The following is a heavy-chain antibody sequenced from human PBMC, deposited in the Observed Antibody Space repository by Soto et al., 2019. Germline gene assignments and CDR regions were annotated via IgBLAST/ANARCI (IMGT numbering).Heavy chain of an antibody. CDR1: GFTFSSYA. CDR3: AKDLTAATRGRFDY. V-gene: IGHV3-23*01. CDR2: ISGSGGTT. Sequence: EVQLLESGGGLVQPGGSLRLSCAASGFTFSSYAMSWVRQAPGKGLEWVSGISGSGGTTYYADSVKGRFTISRDNSKNTLYLQMNSLRAEDTAVYYCAKDLTAATRGRFDYWGQGTLVTVSS. D-gene: IGHD3-16*01. J-gene: IGHJ4*02.